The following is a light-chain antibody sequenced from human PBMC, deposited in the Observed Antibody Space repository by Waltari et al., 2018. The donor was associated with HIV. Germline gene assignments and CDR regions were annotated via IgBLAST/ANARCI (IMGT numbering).Light chain of an antibody. V-gene: IGLV2-8*01. CDR3: SSYAGSNNLV. Sequence: QSALTQPPSASGSPGQSVTLSCTGTSGDVGGYNYVSWYEQHPGKAPKLMIYEVSKRPSGVPDRFSGSKSGNTASLTVSGLQAEDEADYYCSSYAGSNNLVFGGGTKLTVL. CDR2: EVS. J-gene: IGLJ3*02. CDR1: SGDVGGYNY.